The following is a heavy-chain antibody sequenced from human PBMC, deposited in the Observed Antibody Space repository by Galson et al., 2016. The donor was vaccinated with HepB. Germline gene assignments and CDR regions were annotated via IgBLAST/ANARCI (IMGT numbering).Heavy chain of an antibody. D-gene: IGHD5-24*01. CDR3: ARDYPVFIQLVSLAARLDV. J-gene: IGHJ6*01. CDR1: GYTFSDYS. CDR2: INPNTGGT. V-gene: IGHV1-2*06. Sequence: SVKVSCKASGYTFSDYSIHWLRQAPGEGPEWMGRINPNTGGTNYAQKFQGRVTMTWDTSISTAYMQPTRLRSDDTAVYYCARDYPVFIQLVSLAARLDVWGQGTTVTVSS.